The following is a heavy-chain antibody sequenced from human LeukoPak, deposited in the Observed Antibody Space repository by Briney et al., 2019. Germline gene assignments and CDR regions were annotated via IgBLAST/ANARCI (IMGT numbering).Heavy chain of an antibody. D-gene: IGHD3-3*01. CDR3: AKMVATIFYSDY. V-gene: IGHV3-7*03. CDR1: GFTFTNHW. Sequence: GGSLRLSCAASGFTFTNHWMSWVRQAPGKGLEWVANIKEDGSEKYYVDSVKGRFTVSRDNVKNSLFLQMNSLRVDDTAVYYCAKMVATIFYSDYWGQGTLVTVSS. CDR2: IKEDGSEK. J-gene: IGHJ4*02.